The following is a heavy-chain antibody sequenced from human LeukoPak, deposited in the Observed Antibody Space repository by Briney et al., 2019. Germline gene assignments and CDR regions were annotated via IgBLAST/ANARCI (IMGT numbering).Heavy chain of an antibody. V-gene: IGHV3-7*02. D-gene: IGHD1-1*01. CDR2: IKEDGSET. Sequence: GGSLRLSCAASGFTLGSYWVTWVRQAPRKGLEWAAAIKEDGSETYYVDSVKGRFTISRDNAKNSLYLQMSSLRVEDTAVYYCARTTYGDYWGQGTLVTVSS. CDR1: GFTLGSYW. CDR3: ARTTYGDY. J-gene: IGHJ4*02.